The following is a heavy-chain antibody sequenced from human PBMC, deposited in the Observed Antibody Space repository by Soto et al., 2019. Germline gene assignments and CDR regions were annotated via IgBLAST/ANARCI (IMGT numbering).Heavy chain of an antibody. CDR1: GLTVSSNY. D-gene: IGHD1-20*01. J-gene: IGHJ4*02. CDR2: IYSGGTT. V-gene: IGHV3-53*01. Sequence: EVQLVESGGGLIQPGGSLRLSCAAAGLTVSSNYMTWVRQAPGKGLEWVSVIYSGGTTYYVDSVKGRFTISRDNSKNTLDLQVNSLRAEDTAVYYGARGFNWLDYWGQGSLVTVSS. CDR3: ARGFNWLDY.